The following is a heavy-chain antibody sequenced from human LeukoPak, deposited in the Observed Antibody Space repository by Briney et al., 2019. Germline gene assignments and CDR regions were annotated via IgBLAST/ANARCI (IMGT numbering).Heavy chain of an antibody. D-gene: IGHD5-12*01. CDR1: GFIFSNSD. Sequence: PGGSLRLSCAASGFIFSNSDMHWVRQAPGKGLEWVSYISVGSDNIYYADSVKGRFTISRDNAKNSLFLQMTSLRDEDTAVYYCARDSATIEAADAFDIWGQGTMVTVSS. V-gene: IGHV3-48*02. CDR3: ARDSATIEAADAFDI. J-gene: IGHJ3*02. CDR2: ISVGSDNI.